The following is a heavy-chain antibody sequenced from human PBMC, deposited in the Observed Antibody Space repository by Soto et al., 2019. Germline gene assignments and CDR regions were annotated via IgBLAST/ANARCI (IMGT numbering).Heavy chain of an antibody. V-gene: IGHV4-59*08. CDR2: IYYSGST. Sequence: LETLSHTCTVSGGSSSSYYWSWIRQPPGKGLEWIGYIYYSGSTNYNPSLKSRVTISVDTSKNQFSLKLSSVTAADTAVYYCARQKDGDGGYYFDYWGQGTLVTVSS. CDR1: GGSSSSYY. D-gene: IGHD3-10*01. CDR3: ARQKDGDGGYYFDY. J-gene: IGHJ4*02.